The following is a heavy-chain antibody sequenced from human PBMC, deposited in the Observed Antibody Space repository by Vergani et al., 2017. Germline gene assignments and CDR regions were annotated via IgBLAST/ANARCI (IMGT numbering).Heavy chain of an antibody. CDR2: IIPIFGTA. Sequence: QVQLVQSGAEVKKPGSSVKVSCKASGVTFSSYAIGWVRQAPGQGLGWMGRIIPIFGTANYAQKFQGRVTITADESTSTAYMELSSLRSEDTAVYYCARLAIYVSSGYYYPLDYFDYWGQGTLVTVSS. V-gene: IGHV1-69*15. CDR1: GVTFSSYA. CDR3: ARLAIYVSSGYYYPLDYFDY. J-gene: IGHJ4*02. D-gene: IGHD3-22*01.